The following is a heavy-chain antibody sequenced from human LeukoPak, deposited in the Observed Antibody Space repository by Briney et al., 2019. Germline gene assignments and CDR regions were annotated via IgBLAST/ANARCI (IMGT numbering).Heavy chain of an antibody. D-gene: IGHD2-15*01. Sequence: ASVKVSCKASGYTFTGYYMHWVRQAPGQGLEWMGWINPNSGGTNYAQKFQGRVTMTRDTSISTAYMELSRLRSDDTAVYYCARAGYRRIRHLLRYCSGGSYYADAFDIWGQGTMVTVSS. CDR3: ARAGYRRIRHLLRYCSGGSYYADAFDI. J-gene: IGHJ3*02. CDR1: GYTFTGYY. CDR2: INPNSGGT. V-gene: IGHV1-2*02.